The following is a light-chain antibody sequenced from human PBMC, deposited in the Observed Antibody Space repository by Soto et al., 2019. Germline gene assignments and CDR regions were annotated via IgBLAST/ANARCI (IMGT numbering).Light chain of an antibody. CDR3: ATWDDSLTAFYV. J-gene: IGLJ1*01. Sequence: QSVLTQPPSASGTPGQRVAISCSGSSPNIGSNTVNWYQQLPGTAPKLLIYGNNQRPSGVPDRFSGSKSGTSASLAISGLQSEDEADYYCATWDDSLTAFYVFGTGTKVTVL. CDR1: SPNIGSNT. CDR2: GNN. V-gene: IGLV1-44*01.